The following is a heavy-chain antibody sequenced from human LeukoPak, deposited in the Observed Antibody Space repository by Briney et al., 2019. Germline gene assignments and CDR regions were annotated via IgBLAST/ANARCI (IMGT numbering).Heavy chain of an antibody. CDR3: ARDSGTSGEVKFDP. Sequence: PSETLSLTCTVSGGSISSYYWSWIRQPPGKGLEWIGYIYYSGSTNYNPSLKSRVTISVDTSKNQFSLKLSSVTAADTAVYYCARDSGTSGEVKFDPWGQGALVTVSS. J-gene: IGHJ5*02. CDR2: IYYSGST. CDR1: GGSISSYY. D-gene: IGHD3-10*01. V-gene: IGHV4-59*12.